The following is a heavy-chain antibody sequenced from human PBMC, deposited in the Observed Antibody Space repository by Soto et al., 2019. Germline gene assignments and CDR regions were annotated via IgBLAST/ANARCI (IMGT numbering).Heavy chain of an antibody. J-gene: IGHJ4*02. CDR2: ISAYNGNI. D-gene: IGHD1-7*01. Sequence: ASVKVSCKASGYTFTSYGISWVRQALGQGLEWMGWISAYNGNINYAQKLQGRVTMTTAASLSTGYMELRSLRTDYMAVYYCAISLWQLRPFPPIDCWGQGTLVTVSA. CDR3: AISLWQLRPFPPIDC. V-gene: IGHV1-18*03. CDR1: GYTFTSYG.